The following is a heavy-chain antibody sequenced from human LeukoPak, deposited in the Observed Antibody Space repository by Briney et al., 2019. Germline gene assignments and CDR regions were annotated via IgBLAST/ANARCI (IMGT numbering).Heavy chain of an antibody. CDR3: AELGITMIGGV. CDR1: GFTFSNYW. CDR2: IKQDGGEK. D-gene: IGHD3-10*02. J-gene: IGHJ6*04. Sequence: GGSLRLSCATSGFTFSNYWMTWVRQAPGMRLEWVATIKQDGGEKYYVDSVEGRFTISRDNAKNSLYLQMNSLRAEDTAVYYCAELGITMIGGVWGKGTTVTISS. V-gene: IGHV3-7*01.